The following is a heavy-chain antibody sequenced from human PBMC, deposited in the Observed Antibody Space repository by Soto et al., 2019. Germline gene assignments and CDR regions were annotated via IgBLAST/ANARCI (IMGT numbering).Heavy chain of an antibody. D-gene: IGHD4-17*01. CDR3: ARDFHYGDYGVYGMDV. V-gene: IGHV3-53*01. CDR1: GFTVSSNY. CDR2: IYSGGST. Sequence: GGSLRLSCAASGFTVSSNYMSWVRQAPGKGLEWVSVIYSGGSTYYADSVKGRFTISRDNSKNTLYLQMNSLRAEDTAVYYCARDFHYGDYGVYGMDVWGQGTTVTVSS. J-gene: IGHJ6*02.